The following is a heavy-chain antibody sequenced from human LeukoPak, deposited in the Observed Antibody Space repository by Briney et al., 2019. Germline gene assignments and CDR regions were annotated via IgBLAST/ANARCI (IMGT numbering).Heavy chain of an antibody. J-gene: IGHJ4*02. D-gene: IGHD3-10*01. CDR2: IRPETGEP. CDR3: STDSGRSYFYFDF. Sequence: ASVKVSCKISGFGLSVLSIHWMRQAPGKGLEWVGGIRPETGEPIFAQKFRGRVTITEDTFTDTGYLELRGLTSEDTAVYFCSTDSGRSYFYFDFWGQGTLVTVSS. CDR1: GFGLSVLS. V-gene: IGHV1-24*01.